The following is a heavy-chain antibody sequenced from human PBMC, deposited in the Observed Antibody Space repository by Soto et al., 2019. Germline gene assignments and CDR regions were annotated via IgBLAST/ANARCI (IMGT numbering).Heavy chain of an antibody. J-gene: IGHJ6*02. V-gene: IGHV3-21*01. CDR3: ARDCSSTSCYTDYYYYGMDV. CDR2: ISSGSSDT. Sequence: GGSLRLSCEASGFTFSRVSMNWVRQVPGKGLEWVASISSGSSDTWYADSVKGRFIISRDNAQNSLFLQMNTLRPEDTAMYYCARDCSSTSCYTDYYYYGMDVWGQGTTVTVSS. D-gene: IGHD2-2*02. CDR1: GFTFSRVS.